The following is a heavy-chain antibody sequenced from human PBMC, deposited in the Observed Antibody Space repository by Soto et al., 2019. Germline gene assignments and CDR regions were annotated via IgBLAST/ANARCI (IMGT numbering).Heavy chain of an antibody. Sequence: PGGSLRLSCAASGFTFSDYYMSWIRQAPGKGLEWVSDISSSSSYTKYADSVKGRFTISRDNAKTSLYLQMNSLRVEDTAVYYCARARLSGSNYGYFDYWGQGTLVTVSS. CDR1: GFTFSDYY. CDR3: ARARLSGSNYGYFDY. J-gene: IGHJ4*02. CDR2: ISSSSSYT. D-gene: IGHD1-26*01. V-gene: IGHV3-11*06.